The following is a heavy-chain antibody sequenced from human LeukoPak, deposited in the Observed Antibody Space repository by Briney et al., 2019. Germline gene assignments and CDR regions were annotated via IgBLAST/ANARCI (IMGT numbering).Heavy chain of an antibody. CDR3: ARDKRAFPETVRFDY. D-gene: IGHD3-10*01. J-gene: IGHJ4*02. CDR1: GGSFSGYY. Sequence: SETLSLTCAVYGGSFSGYYWSWIRQPPGKGLEWIGEINHSGSTNYNPSLKSRVTISVDTSKNQFSLKLSSVTAADTAVYYCARDKRAFPETVRFDYWGQGTLVTVSS. V-gene: IGHV4-34*01. CDR2: INHSGST.